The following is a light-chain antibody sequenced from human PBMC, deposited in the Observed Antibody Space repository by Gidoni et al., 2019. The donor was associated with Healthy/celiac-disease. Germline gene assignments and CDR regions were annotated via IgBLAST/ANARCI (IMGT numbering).Light chain of an antibody. CDR3: QQSYSTPIT. J-gene: IGKJ3*01. CDR1: QSISSY. CDR2: AAS. Sequence: DIQMTQSPSSLSASVGDRVTITCRASQSISSYLNWYQQKPGKAPKLLIYAASSLQSGVPSRFSGSGSGTEFTLTISSLQPEDFATYYCQQSYSTPITFXPXTKVXIK. V-gene: IGKV1-39*01.